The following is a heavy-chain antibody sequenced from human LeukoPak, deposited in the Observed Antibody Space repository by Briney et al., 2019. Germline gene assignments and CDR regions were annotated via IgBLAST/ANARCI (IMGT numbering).Heavy chain of an antibody. Sequence: GGSLSLSCAASGFTVSSDYMCWGRQAPATGQGWVSVIYSGGSTYYADSVKGRFTISRDNSKNTLHLQLNIMRADDTAAYYYGRVSIAAAEGDFYFDYWREATL. D-gene: IGHD6-13*01. J-gene: IGHJ4*02. CDR1: GFTVSSDY. V-gene: IGHV3-66*01. CDR2: IYSGGST. CDR3: GRVSIAAAEGDFYFDY.